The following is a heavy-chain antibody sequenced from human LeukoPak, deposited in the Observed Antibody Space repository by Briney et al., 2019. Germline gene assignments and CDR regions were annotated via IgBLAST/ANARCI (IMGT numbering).Heavy chain of an antibody. CDR1: GYTLTELS. CDR3: ATPTAYCSGGSCYTFVY. V-gene: IGHV1-24*01. Sequence: ASVKVSFKVSGYTLTELSMHWVRQAPGKGLEWMGGFDPEDGETIYAKKFQGRVTMTEDTSTETAYMELSSLRSEDTAVYYCATPTAYCSGGSCYTFVYWGQGTLVTVSS. J-gene: IGHJ4*02. CDR2: FDPEDGET. D-gene: IGHD2-15*01.